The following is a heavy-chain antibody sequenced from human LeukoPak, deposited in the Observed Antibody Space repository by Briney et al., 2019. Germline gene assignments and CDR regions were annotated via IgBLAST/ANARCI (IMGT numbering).Heavy chain of an antibody. Sequence: GGSLRLSCAASGFTFDDYAMHWVRQAPGKGLEWVSGISWNSGSIGYADSVKGRFTISRDNAKNSLYLQMNSLRAEDTALYYCAKDQAAARPYYFDYWGQGTLVTVSS. CDR3: AKDQAAARPYYFDY. V-gene: IGHV3-9*01. CDR1: GFTFDDYA. D-gene: IGHD6-6*01. J-gene: IGHJ4*02. CDR2: ISWNSGSI.